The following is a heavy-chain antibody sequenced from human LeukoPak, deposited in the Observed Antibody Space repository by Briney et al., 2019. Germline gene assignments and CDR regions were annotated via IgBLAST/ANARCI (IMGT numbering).Heavy chain of an antibody. CDR2: IYYSGST. D-gene: IGHD3-22*01. J-gene: IGHJ3*02. CDR3: ARRSMIVVEDAFDI. CDR1: GGSFSGYY. Sequence: PSETLSLTCAVYGGSFSGYYWGWIRQPPGKGLEWIGSIYYSGSTYYNPSLKSRVTISVDTSKNQFSLKLSSVTAADTAVYYCARRSMIVVEDAFDIWGQGTMVTVSS. V-gene: IGHV4-39*01.